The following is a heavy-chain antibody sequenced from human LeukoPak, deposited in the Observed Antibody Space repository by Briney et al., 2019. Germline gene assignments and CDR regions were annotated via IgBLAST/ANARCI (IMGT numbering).Heavy chain of an antibody. CDR1: GYTFTSYY. D-gene: IGHD1-26*01. CDR3: ASTDIVGPTLY. CDR2: INPSGGST. Sequence: ASVKVSCKASGYTFTSYYMHWVRQAPGQGLEWMGIINPSGGSTSYAQKFQGRVTMTRDTSTSTVYMELSNLISEDTAVYYCASTDIVGPTLYWGQGTLVTVSS. V-gene: IGHV1-46*01. J-gene: IGHJ4*02.